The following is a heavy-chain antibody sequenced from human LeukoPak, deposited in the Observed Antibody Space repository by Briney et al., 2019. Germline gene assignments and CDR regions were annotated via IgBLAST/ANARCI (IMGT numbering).Heavy chain of an antibody. Sequence: GGSLRLSXAASGFTFSSYSMNWVRQAPGKGLEWVSYISSSSSTIYYADSVKGRFTISRDNAKNSLYLQMNSLRAEDTAVYYCARDQALSGSSGPYYFDYWGQGTLVTVSS. V-gene: IGHV3-48*01. CDR1: GFTFSSYS. CDR3: ARDQALSGSSGPYYFDY. D-gene: IGHD1-26*01. J-gene: IGHJ4*02. CDR2: ISSSSSTI.